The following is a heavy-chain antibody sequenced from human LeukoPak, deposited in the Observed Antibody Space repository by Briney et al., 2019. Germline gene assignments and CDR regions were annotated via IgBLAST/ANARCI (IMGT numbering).Heavy chain of an antibody. CDR2: ISYDGSNK. CDR3: ARGVEMATNALFY. J-gene: IGHJ4*02. CDR1: GFTFNSYA. Sequence: GGSLRLSCAASGFTFNSYAMHWVRQAPGKGLEWVAVISYDGSNKYYADSVKGRFTISRDNAKNSLYLQMNSLRAEDTAVYYCARGVEMATNALFYWGQGTLVTVSS. V-gene: IGHV3-30*04. D-gene: IGHD5-24*01.